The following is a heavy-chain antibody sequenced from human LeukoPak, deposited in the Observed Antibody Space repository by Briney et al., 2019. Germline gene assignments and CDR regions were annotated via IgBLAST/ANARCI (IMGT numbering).Heavy chain of an antibody. J-gene: IGHJ4*02. V-gene: IGHV4-59*08. CDR3: ARHGGWLAGARN. D-gene: IGHD6-19*01. CDR1: GGSISNYY. Sequence: PSETLSLTCTVSGGSISNYYWSWIRQSPGRGLEWIGYIYYSGSTNYSPSLKSRVTISVDTSKNQFSLKLTSVTAADTAVYYCARHGGWLAGARNWGQGTLVTVSS. CDR2: IYYSGST.